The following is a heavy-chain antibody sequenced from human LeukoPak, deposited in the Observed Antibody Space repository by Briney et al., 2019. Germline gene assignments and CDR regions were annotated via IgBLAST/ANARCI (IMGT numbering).Heavy chain of an antibody. CDR3: ARDQGSVVPAAIGIGDY. D-gene: IGHD2-2*01. CDR1: GFTFSSYS. Sequence: GGSLRLSCAASGFTFSSYSMNWVRQAPGKGLEWVSSISSSSSYIYYADSVKGRFTISRDNAKNSLYLQMNSLRAEDTAVYYCARDQGSVVPAAIGIGDYWGQGTLVTVSS. CDR2: ISSSSSYI. V-gene: IGHV3-21*01. J-gene: IGHJ4*02.